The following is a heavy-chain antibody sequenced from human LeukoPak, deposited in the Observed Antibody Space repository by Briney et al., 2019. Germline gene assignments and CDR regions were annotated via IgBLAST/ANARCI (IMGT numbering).Heavy chain of an antibody. CDR1: GVSISSYY. Sequence: SETLCLTCTASGVSISSYYWSWIRQPPGKGLEWIGYIYYSGSTNYNPSLKSRVTISVDKSKNQFSLKLSSVTAADTAVDYCARGEPYLVGATDYWGQGTLVTVSS. CDR2: IYYSGST. J-gene: IGHJ4*02. V-gene: IGHV4-59*01. D-gene: IGHD1-26*01. CDR3: ARGEPYLVGATDY.